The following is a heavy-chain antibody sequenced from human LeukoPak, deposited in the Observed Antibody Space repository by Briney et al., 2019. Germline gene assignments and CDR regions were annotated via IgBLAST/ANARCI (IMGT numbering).Heavy chain of an antibody. CDR2: IYYSGST. V-gene: IGHV4-59*01. D-gene: IGHD5-12*01. CDR3: AREGYSGYDHPNYYYYYGMDV. J-gene: IGHJ6*02. Sequence: SETLSLTCTVSGGSISSYYWSWLRQPPGKGLEWLGYIYYSGSTNYNPSLKSRVTISVDTSKNQFSLKLGSVTAADTAVYYCAREGYSGYDHPNYYYYYGMDVWAKGPRSPSP. CDR1: GGSISSYY.